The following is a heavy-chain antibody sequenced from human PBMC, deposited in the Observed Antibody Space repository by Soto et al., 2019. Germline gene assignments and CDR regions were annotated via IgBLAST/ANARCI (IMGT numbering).Heavy chain of an antibody. D-gene: IGHD3-3*01. CDR3: ARYRGGGDFWSGPHY. CDR1: GFTFSSYW. CDR2: IKQDGSEK. V-gene: IGHV3-7*01. Sequence: EVQLVESGGGLVQPGGSLRLSCAASGFTFSSYWMSWVRQAPGKGLEWVANIKQDGSEKYYVDSVKGRFTISRDNAKNSLYLQMNSLRAEDTDVYYCARYRGGGDFWSGPHYWGQGTLVNVSS. J-gene: IGHJ4*02.